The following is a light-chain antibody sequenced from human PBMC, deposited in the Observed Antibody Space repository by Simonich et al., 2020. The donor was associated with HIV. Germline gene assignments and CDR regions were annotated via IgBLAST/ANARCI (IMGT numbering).Light chain of an antibody. J-gene: IGKJ2*01. CDR3: QQYGSSPFT. CDR1: QSVSSNF. V-gene: IGKV3D-20*01. CDR2: GAS. Sequence: EIVLTQSPATLSLSPGETATLSCRASQSVSSNFLAWYQQKPGLATRLLIDGASSRATGIPDRFSGSGSGTDFTLTISRLEPEDFAVYYCQQYGSSPFTFGQGTNLEIK.